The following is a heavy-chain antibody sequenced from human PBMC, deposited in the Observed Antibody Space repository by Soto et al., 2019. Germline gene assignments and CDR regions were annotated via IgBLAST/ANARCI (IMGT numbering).Heavy chain of an antibody. CDR1: GGTFSSYA. D-gene: IGHD4-17*01. Sequence: QVQLVQSGAEVKKPGSSVKVSCKASGGTFSSYAISWVRQAPGQGLEWMGGIIPIVCTANYAQKFQGRVTTTADESTSTAYMELSSLRSEDMAVYYCARDWGETTVTNPTFLYLGQGTLVIVSS. V-gene: IGHV1-69*01. CDR3: ARDWGETTVTNPTFLY. CDR2: IIPIVCTA. J-gene: IGHJ4*02.